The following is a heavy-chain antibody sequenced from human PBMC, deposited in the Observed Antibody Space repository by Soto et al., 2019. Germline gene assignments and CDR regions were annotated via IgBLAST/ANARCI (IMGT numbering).Heavy chain of an antibody. CDR1: GYNFAGYW. J-gene: IGHJ4*02. V-gene: IGHV5-51*01. Sequence: GQSVKISCKGSGYNFAGYWIAWVRRMPGKGLELMGIIYPSDSDTRYRPSFQGQVTISADKSISSAYLQWSSLRDSDTAMYYCARGGVSTRPFDYWGQGTPVTVSS. CDR2: IYPSDSDT. D-gene: IGHD3-3*01. CDR3: ARGGVSTRPFDY.